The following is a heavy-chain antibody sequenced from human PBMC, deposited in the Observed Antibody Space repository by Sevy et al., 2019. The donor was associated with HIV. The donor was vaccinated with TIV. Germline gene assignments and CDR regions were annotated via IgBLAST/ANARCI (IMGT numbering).Heavy chain of an antibody. D-gene: IGHD1-20*01. V-gene: IGHV3-21*01. Sequence: GGCLRLSCAASGFTFSSYSMNWVRQAPGKGLEWVSSISSSSSYIYYADSVKGRFTISRDNAKNSLYLQMNSLRAEDTAVYYCARERRNWNDFDYWGQGTLVTVSS. CDR2: ISSSSSYI. CDR3: ARERRNWNDFDY. J-gene: IGHJ4*02. CDR1: GFTFSSYS.